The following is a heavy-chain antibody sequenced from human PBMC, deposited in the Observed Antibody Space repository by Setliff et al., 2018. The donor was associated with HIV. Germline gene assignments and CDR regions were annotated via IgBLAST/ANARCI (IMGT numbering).Heavy chain of an antibody. J-gene: IGHJ4*02. CDR2: VYYSGTT. CDR3: ARVKSGSLGGYVDY. D-gene: IGHD3-10*01. CDR1: GGSITSSGYY. V-gene: IGHV4-39*07. Sequence: SETLSLTCIVSGGSITSSGYYWGWIRQPPGKGLEWIGSVYYSGTTYYNPSLKSRLTISVVTSKNQLSLKLSSVTAADTAVYYCARVKSGSLGGYVDYWGQGTLVTAPQ.